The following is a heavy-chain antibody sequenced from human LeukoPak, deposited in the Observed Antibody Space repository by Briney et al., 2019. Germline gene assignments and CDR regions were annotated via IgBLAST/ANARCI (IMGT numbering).Heavy chain of an antibody. V-gene: IGHV1-2*02. CDR2: INPNSGGT. CDR1: GYTFTGYY. CDR3: VNYYDSSGFDI. D-gene: IGHD3-22*01. Sequence: ASVKVSCKASGYTFTGYYMHWVRQAPGRGLEWMGWINPNSGGTNYAQKFQGRVTMTRDTSISTAYMELSRLRSDDTAVYYCVNYYDSSGFDIWGQGTMVTVSS. J-gene: IGHJ3*02.